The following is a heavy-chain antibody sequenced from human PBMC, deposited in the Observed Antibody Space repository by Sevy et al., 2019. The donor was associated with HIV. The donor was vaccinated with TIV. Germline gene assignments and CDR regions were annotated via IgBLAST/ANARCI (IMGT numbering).Heavy chain of an antibody. CDR1: GFTFSNYA. CDR3: VKDLEAGTKDYYYGLDV. J-gene: IGHJ6*02. Sequence: GGSLRLSCSASGFTFSNYAMHCVRQAPGKGLEYVSVISGNGGSTYYADSVKGRFTISRDNSKNTLYLQMSSLRAEDTAVYYCVKDLEAGTKDYYYGLDVWGQGTTVTVSS. CDR2: ISGNGGST. D-gene: IGHD6-19*01. V-gene: IGHV3-64D*06.